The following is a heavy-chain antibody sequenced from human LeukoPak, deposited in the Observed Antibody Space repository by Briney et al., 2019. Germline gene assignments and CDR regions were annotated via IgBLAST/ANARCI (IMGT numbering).Heavy chain of an antibody. V-gene: IGHV1-18*01. Sequence: ASVKVSCKASGFAFNKYGFSWVRQAPGQGPEWLGWISAYDGRTNFAQNLQGRLTLTTDTSTTTAYMELRSLTSDDTAVYYCARDPSNTVGRNIYFGYWGQGTLVTVSS. CDR3: ARDPSNTVGRNIYFGY. CDR1: GFAFNKYG. CDR2: ISAYDGRT. J-gene: IGHJ4*02. D-gene: IGHD1-14*01.